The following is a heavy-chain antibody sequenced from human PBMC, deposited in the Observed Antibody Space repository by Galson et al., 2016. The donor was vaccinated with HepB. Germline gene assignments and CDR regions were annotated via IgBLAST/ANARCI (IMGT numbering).Heavy chain of an antibody. CDR1: AYTFTNYA. V-gene: IGHV1-3*01. Sequence: SVKVSCKASAYTFTNYAIHWVRQAPGQGLEWMGWIIPGNGDTKYSQTFQGRVTLARDTSANTAYMELSSLRSEDTAVYYCAREGNYYNLDYWGQGTLVTVSS. D-gene: IGHD1-26*01. J-gene: IGHJ4*02. CDR2: IIPGNGDT. CDR3: AREGNYYNLDY.